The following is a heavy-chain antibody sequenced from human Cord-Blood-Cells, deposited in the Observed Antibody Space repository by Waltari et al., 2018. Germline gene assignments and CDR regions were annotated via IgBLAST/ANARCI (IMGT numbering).Heavy chain of an antibody. CDR3: ARHFLLGEYSSSSEYFQH. V-gene: IGHV4-39*01. CDR2: IYYSGST. CDR1: GGSISSSSYY. Sequence: ESGPGLVKPSETLSLTCTVSGGSISSSSYYWGWIRQPPGKGLEWIGSIYYSGSTYYNPSLKSRVTISVDTSKNQFSLKLSSVTAADTAVYYCARHFLLGEYSSSSEYFQHWGQGTLVTVSS. J-gene: IGHJ1*01. D-gene: IGHD6-6*01.